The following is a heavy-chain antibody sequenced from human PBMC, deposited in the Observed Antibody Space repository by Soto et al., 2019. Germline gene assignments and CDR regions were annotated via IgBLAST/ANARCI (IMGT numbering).Heavy chain of an antibody. J-gene: IGHJ4*02. D-gene: IGHD3-22*01. Sequence: ASVKVSCKASGYTFTSYAMHWVRQAPGQRLEWMGWINAGNGNTKYSQKLQGRVTMTTDTSTSSAYMELRSLRSDDTAVYYCAREDSSGYKGGCRYWGQGTLVTVSS. CDR3: AREDSSGYKGGCRY. V-gene: IGHV1-3*01. CDR2: INAGNGNT. CDR1: GYTFTSYA.